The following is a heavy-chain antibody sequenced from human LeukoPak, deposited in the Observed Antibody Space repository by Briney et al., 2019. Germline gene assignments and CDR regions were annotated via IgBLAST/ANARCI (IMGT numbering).Heavy chain of an antibody. CDR3: TSGLRSLEWLLSSYALDV. CDR1: GFTFSNAW. Sequence: GGSLRLSCAASGFTFSNAWMNWVRQAPGKGLEWVGRIKSKSDGGTVEYAAPVEGRFTISRHDLRNMLFLQMNSLNTEDTAVYYCTSGLRSLEWLLSSYALDVWGQGTMVTVSS. D-gene: IGHD3-3*01. CDR2: IKSKSDGGTV. V-gene: IGHV3-15*07. J-gene: IGHJ3*01.